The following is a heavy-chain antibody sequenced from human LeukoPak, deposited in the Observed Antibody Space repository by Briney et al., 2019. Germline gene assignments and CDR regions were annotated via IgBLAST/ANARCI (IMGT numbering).Heavy chain of an antibody. Sequence: GESLKISCKGSGYSFTSYWIGWVRQMPGKGLEWMGIIYPGDSDTRYSPSFQGQVTISADKSISTAYLQWSSLKASDTAMYYCTRFPIVVVLAPPSWFAPWGQETLVTVPS. CDR2: IYPGDSDT. CDR1: GYSFTSYW. V-gene: IGHV5-51*01. CDR3: TRFPIVVVLAPPSWFAP. J-gene: IGHJ5*02. D-gene: IGHD2-2*01.